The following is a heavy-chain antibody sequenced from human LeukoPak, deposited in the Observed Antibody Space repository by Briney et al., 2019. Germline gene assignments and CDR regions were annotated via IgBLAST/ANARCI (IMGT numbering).Heavy chain of an antibody. J-gene: IGHJ4*02. CDR3: ARDSLGATL. CDR2: ISSSSSYI. CDR1: GFTFSSYS. V-gene: IGHV3-21*01. D-gene: IGHD1-26*01. Sequence: GGSLRLSCAASGFTFSSYSMNWVRQAPGKGLEWVSSISSSSSYISYADSVKGRFTISRDNAKNSLYLQMNSLRAEDTAVYYCARDSLGATLWGQGTLVTVSS.